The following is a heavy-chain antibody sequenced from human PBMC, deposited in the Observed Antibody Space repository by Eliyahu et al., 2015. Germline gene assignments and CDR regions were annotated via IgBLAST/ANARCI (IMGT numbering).Heavy chain of an antibody. CDR2: IKTKADGVTT. Sequence: EIQLMESGGGSVKPGGSLRLSCAASGFTFSNAWLSWVRQAPGKGLEWFGRIKTKADGVTTQYAAAVKGRFIISRDDSMSNLFLQMTSLKIEDTAVYYCVSKFIDGTFWGPGTLVTVSS. CDR1: GFTFSNAW. J-gene: IGHJ4*02. V-gene: IGHV3-15*01. D-gene: IGHD1-7*01. CDR3: VSKFIDGTF.